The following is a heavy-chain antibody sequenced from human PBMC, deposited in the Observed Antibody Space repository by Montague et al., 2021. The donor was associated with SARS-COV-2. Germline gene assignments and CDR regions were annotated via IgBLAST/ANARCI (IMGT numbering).Heavy chain of an antibody. D-gene: IGHD3-9*01. CDR2: IYYSGST. CDR3: ARGLVGWFDP. V-gene: IGHV4-34*01. Sequence: SETLSLTCAVYGVSFSGYYWSWIRQPPGKGLEWIGSIYYSGSTXXXPSLKSRVTISVDTSKNQFSLKLSSVTAADTAVYYCARGLVGWFDPWGQGTLVTVSS. CDR1: GVSFSGYY. J-gene: IGHJ5*02.